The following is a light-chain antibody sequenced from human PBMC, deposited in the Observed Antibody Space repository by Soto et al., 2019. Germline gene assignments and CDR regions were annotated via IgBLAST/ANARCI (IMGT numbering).Light chain of an antibody. CDR2: GVK. J-gene: IGLJ1*01. CDR1: GRDIGAYDY. Sequence: QSVLTQPASVSGSPGQSITISCTGSGRDIGAYDYVSWYQQHPGKAPKLIIYGVKNRPSGVSNRFSGSKSGNTASLTISGLQTEDEADYYCSSYISSSTYYVFGTGTKVTVL. CDR3: SSYISSSTYYV. V-gene: IGLV2-14*01.